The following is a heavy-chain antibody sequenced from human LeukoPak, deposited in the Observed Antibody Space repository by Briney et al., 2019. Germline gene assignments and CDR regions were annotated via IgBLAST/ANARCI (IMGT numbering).Heavy chain of an antibody. CDR1: GFTVSSNY. V-gene: IGHV3-7*01. CDR2: IKQDGSEK. Sequence: GGSLRLSCAASGFTVSSNYMSWVRQAPGKGLEWVANIKQDGSEKYYVDSVKGRFTISRDNAKNSLYLQMNSLRAEDTAVYYCARVGAPNEGYCSGGSCYGEDYFDYWGQGTLVTVSS. D-gene: IGHD2-15*01. CDR3: ARVGAPNEGYCSGGSCYGEDYFDY. J-gene: IGHJ4*02.